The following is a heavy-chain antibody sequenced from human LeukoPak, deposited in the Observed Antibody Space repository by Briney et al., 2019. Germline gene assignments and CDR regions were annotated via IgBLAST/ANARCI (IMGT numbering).Heavy chain of an antibody. CDR2: ISSSGSTI. CDR3: ARDGSSVLRTIRGSFDI. D-gene: IGHD3-10*01. CDR1: GFTFSDYY. Sequence: GGSLRLSCAASGFTFSDYYMSWIRQAPGKGLEWVSYISSSGSTIYYADSVKGRFTISRDNAKNSLYLQMNSLRAEDTAVYYCARDGSSVLRTIRGSFDIWGQGTMVTVSS. J-gene: IGHJ3*02. V-gene: IGHV3-11*01.